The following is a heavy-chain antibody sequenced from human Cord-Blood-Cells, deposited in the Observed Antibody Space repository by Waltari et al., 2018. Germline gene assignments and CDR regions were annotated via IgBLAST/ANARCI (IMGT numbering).Heavy chain of an antibody. CDR3: ARSIEGAFDI. V-gene: IGHV3-7*01. Sequence: ELQLVESGGGWVQPGGPVTLSCAASGFSLSGYWMSWVRQAPGKGLEWVANIKQDGSEKYYVDSVKGRFTISRDNAKNSLYLQMNSLRAEDTAVYYCARSIEGAFDIWGQGTMVTVSS. J-gene: IGHJ3*02. CDR1: GFSLSGYW. CDR2: IKQDGSEK.